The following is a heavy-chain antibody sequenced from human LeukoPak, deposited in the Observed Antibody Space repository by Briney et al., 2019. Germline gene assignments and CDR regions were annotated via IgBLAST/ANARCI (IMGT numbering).Heavy chain of an antibody. V-gene: IGHV1-8*01. J-gene: IGHJ4*02. CDR1: GYTFTSYD. CDR2: MNPNSGNT. CDR3: ARINYDSSGYYVDY. Sequence: ASVKVSCKASGYTFTSYDINWVRKATGQGLDWMKWMNPNSGNTGYAQKFQGRVTMTRNTSISTAYMELSSLRSEDTAVYYCARINYDSSGYYVDYWGQGTLVTVSS. D-gene: IGHD3-22*01.